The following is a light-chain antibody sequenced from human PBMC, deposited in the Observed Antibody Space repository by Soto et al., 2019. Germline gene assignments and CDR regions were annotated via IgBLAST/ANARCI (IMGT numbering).Light chain of an antibody. CDR1: QSISGY. V-gene: IGKV3-11*01. CDR2: EAS. Sequence: ELVVTQSQAALTLSQGDRSAPCCRASQSISGYLAWYQQKLGQAPRLLIYEASNRATGVPARFSGSGAGTDVTLTISSREPADFAVYYCQQRSNWPLTFGQGTRLEIK. CDR3: QQRSNWPLT. J-gene: IGKJ5*01.